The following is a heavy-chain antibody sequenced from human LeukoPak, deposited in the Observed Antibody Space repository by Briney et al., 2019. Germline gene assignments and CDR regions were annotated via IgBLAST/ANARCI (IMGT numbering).Heavy chain of an antibody. J-gene: IGHJ4*02. V-gene: IGHV3-9*01. D-gene: IGHD3-22*01. CDR2: ISWNSGSI. CDR3: AKDTGRTYYYDSSGFFDY. CDR1: GFTFDDYA. Sequence: GRSLRLFSAASGFTFDDYAMHWVRQAPGKGLEWVSGISWNSGSIGYADSVKGRFTISRDNAKNSLYLQMNSLRAEDTALYYCAKDTGRTYYYDSSGFFDYWGQGTLVTVSS.